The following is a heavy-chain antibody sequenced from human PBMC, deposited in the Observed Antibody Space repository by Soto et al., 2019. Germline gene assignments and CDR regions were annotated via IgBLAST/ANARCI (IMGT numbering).Heavy chain of an antibody. J-gene: IGHJ3*02. CDR2: ISSSSSYI. D-gene: IGHD1-20*01. CDR1: GFTFSSYS. V-gene: IGHV3-21*01. Sequence: GGSLRLSCAASGFTFSSYSMNWVRQAPGKGLEWVSSISSSSSYIYYADSVKGRFTISRDNAKNSLYLQMNSLRAEDTAVYYCARDFTYNWRSDAFDIWGQGTMVTVSS. CDR3: ARDFTYNWRSDAFDI.